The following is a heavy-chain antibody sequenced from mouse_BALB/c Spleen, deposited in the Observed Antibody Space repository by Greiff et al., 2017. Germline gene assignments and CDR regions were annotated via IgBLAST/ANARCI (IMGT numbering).Heavy chain of an antibody. Sequence: VKLVESGAELARPGASVKLSCKASGYTFTDYYINWVKQRTGQGLEWIGEIYPGSGNTYYNEKFKGKATLTADKSSSTAYMQLSSLTSEDSAVYFCARRFAYWGQGTLVTVSA. CDR2: IYPGSGNT. J-gene: IGHJ3*01. V-gene: IGHV1-77*01. CDR1: GYTFTDYY. CDR3: ARRFAY.